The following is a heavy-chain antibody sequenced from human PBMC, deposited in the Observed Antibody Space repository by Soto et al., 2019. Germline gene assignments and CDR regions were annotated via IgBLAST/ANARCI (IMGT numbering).Heavy chain of an antibody. J-gene: IGHJ5*02. CDR3: ASLHSYYDFWGGYSLNRRGGRET. D-gene: IGHD3-3*01. CDR2: IYYSGST. V-gene: IGHV4-39*01. Sequence: ASETLSLTCTASGGSISSSSYYWGWIRQPPGKGLEWIGSIYYSGSTYYNPSLKSRVTISVDTSKNQFSLKLSSVTAADTAVYYCASLHSYYDFWGGYSLNRRGGRETWGQGTLVTVSS. CDR1: GGSISSSSYY.